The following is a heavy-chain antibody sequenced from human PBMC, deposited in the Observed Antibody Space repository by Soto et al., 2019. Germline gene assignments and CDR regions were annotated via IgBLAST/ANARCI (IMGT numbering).Heavy chain of an antibody. J-gene: IGHJ3*02. D-gene: IGHD3-10*01. V-gene: IGHV1-69*08. CDR1: GGTFSSYT. Sequence: QVQLVQSGAEVKKPGSSVKVSCKASGGTFSSYTISWVRQAPGQGLEWMGRIIPILGIANYAKKFQGRVTITADKSTSTAYMELSSLRSEDTAVYYCARDPYGSGSYYSDAFDIWGQGTMVTVSS. CDR2: IIPILGIA. CDR3: ARDPYGSGSYYSDAFDI.